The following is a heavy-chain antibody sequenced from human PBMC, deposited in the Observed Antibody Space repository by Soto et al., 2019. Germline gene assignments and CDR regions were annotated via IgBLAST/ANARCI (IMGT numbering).Heavy chain of an antibody. CDR3: AKGLGYSFGHGAFDF. Sequence: EVQLVESGGDLVQPGRSLRLSCTASGITLDTYAMHWVRQAPGKGLEWVSGISWNGNNIVHADSVQGRFIISRDNAKNSLYLQMNSLRAEDTALYYCAKGLGYSFGHGAFDFWGQGTMVIVSS. CDR2: ISWNGNNI. CDR1: GITLDTYA. J-gene: IGHJ3*01. V-gene: IGHV3-9*01. D-gene: IGHD5-18*01.